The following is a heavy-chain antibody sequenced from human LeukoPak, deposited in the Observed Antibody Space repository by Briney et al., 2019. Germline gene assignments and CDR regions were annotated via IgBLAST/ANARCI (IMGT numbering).Heavy chain of an antibody. CDR3: AREAGSYYYDSSGYSTFDY. Sequence: GGSLRLSCAASGFTFSSYEMNWVRQAPGKGLEWVSYIRSSGSTIYYADSVKGRFTISRDNAKNSLYLQMNSLRAEDTAVYYCAREAGSYYYDSSGYSTFDYWGQGTLVTVSS. CDR1: GFTFSSYE. J-gene: IGHJ4*02. D-gene: IGHD3-22*01. V-gene: IGHV3-48*03. CDR2: IRSSGSTI.